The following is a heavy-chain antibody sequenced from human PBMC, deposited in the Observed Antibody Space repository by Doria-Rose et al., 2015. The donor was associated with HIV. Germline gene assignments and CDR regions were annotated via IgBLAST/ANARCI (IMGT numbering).Heavy chain of an antibody. CDR3: ARIKSSRWYHKYYFDF. CDR1: GVSLSSPGMG. V-gene: IGHV2-26*01. CDR2: IFSDDAR. Sequence: SGPVLVKPTETLTLTCTVSGVSLSSPGMGVSWIRQPPGKALEWLANIFSDDARSYKTSLKSRLTISRGTSKSRLVLTMTDMDPVDTATYYCARIKSSRWYHKYYFDFWGQGTLVIVSA. J-gene: IGHJ4*02. D-gene: IGHD6-13*01.